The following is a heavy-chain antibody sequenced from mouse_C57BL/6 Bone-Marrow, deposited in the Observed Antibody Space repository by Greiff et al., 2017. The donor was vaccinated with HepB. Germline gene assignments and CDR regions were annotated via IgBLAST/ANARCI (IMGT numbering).Heavy chain of an antibody. CDR3: ASHYYGRDY. CDR2: ISSGGSYT. CDR1: GFTFSSYG. D-gene: IGHD1-1*01. Sequence: EVNVVESGGDLVKPGGSLKLSCAASGFTFSSYGMSWVRQTPDKRLEWVATISSGGSYTYYPDSVKGRFTISRDNAKNTLYLQMSSLKSEDTAMYYCASHYYGRDYWGQGTTLTVSS. V-gene: IGHV5-6*01. J-gene: IGHJ2*01.